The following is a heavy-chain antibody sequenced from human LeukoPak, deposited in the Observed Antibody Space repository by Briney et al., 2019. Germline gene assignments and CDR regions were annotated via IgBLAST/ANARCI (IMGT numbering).Heavy chain of an antibody. CDR1: GGSFSGYY. V-gene: IGHV4-34*01. D-gene: IGHD3-3*01. Sequence: SETLSLTCAVYGGSFSGYYWSWIRQPPGKGLEWIGEINHSGSTNYNPSLESRVTISVDTSKNQFSLKLSSVTAADTAVYYCARHTLYYTGDAFDIWGQGTMVTVSS. CDR2: INHSGST. CDR3: ARHTLYYTGDAFDI. J-gene: IGHJ3*02.